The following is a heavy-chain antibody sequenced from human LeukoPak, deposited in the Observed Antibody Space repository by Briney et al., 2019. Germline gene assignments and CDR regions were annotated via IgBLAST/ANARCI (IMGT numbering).Heavy chain of an antibody. D-gene: IGHD3-3*01. J-gene: IGHJ6*02. CDR2: IKQDGSEK. Sequence: GGSLRLSCAASGFTFCSYWVSWVRHAPGKGLEWVANIKQDGSEKYYVDSVKGRFTISRDNDKNSLYLQMNSLRAEDTAVYYCASVLRFLEWEAESYGMDVWGQGTTVTVSS. CDR1: GFTFCSYW. V-gene: IGHV3-7*01. CDR3: ASVLRFLEWEAESYGMDV.